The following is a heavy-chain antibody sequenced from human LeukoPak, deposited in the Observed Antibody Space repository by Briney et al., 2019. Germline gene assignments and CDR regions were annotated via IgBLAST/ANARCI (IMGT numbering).Heavy chain of an antibody. J-gene: IGHJ5*02. D-gene: IGHD6-13*01. V-gene: IGHV3-15*01. Sequence: PGGSLRLSCAASGFTFSNAWMGWVRQAPGKGLEWVGRIKSKTDGGTTDYAAPVKGRFTISRDDSKNTLYLQMNSLKTEDTAVYYCSGSSWYVPGWFDPRGQGTLVTVSS. CDR1: GFTFSNAW. CDR3: SGSSWYVPGWFDP. CDR2: IKSKTDGGTT.